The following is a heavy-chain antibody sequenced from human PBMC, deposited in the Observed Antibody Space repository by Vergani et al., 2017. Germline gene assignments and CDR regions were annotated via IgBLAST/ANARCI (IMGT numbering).Heavy chain of an antibody. CDR3: ARVPAAIPFYYYYYMDV. CDR2: IHYSGST. Sequence: QVQLQESGPGLVKPSQTLALTCTVSGGPISSGGYYWSWVRQHPGKGLEWIGYIHYSGSTYYNPSLKSRVTISVDTSKNQFSLKLGSVTAADTAVYYCARVPAAIPFYYYYYMDVWGKXP. J-gene: IGHJ6*03. V-gene: IGHV4-31*03. CDR1: GGPISSGGYY. D-gene: IGHD2-2*01.